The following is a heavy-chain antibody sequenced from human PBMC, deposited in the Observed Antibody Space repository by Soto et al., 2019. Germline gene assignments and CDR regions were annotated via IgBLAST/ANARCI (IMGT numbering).Heavy chain of an antibody. CDR3: AIDGTLYCSSTSCRLGY. D-gene: IGHD2-2*01. CDR2: ISSSSSYI. V-gene: IGHV3-21*01. CDR1: GFTFSSYS. J-gene: IGHJ4*02. Sequence: GGSLRFSCAASGFTFSSYSMNWVRQAPGKGLEWVSSISSSSSYIYYADSVKGRFTISRDNAKNSLYLQMNSLRAEDTAVYYCAIDGTLYCSSTSCRLGYWGQGTLVTVSS.